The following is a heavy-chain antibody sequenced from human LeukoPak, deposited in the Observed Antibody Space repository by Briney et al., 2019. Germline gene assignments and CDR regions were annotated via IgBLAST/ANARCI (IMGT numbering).Heavy chain of an antibody. D-gene: IGHD5-18*01. J-gene: IGHJ4*02. CDR1: GFTFSSYG. V-gene: IGHV3-33*01. CDR3: AREAVQLWAQHFDY. Sequence: GRSLRLSCAASGFTFSSYGMPWVRQAPGKGLEWVAVIWYDGSNKYYADSVKGRFTISRDNSKNTLYLQMNSLRAEDTAVYYCAREAVQLWAQHFDYWGQGTLVTVSS. CDR2: IWYDGSNK.